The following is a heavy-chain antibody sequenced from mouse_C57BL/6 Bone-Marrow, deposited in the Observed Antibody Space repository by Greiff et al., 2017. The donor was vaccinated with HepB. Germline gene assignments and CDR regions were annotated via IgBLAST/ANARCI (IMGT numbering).Heavy chain of an antibody. V-gene: IGHV1-61*01. CDR3: ARKGEMYGAMDY. CDR2: IYPSDSET. D-gene: IGHD2-10*02. CDR1: GYTFTSYW. J-gene: IGHJ4*01. Sequence: QVQLQQSGAELVRPGSSVKLSCKASGYTFTSYWMDWVKQRPGQGLEWIGNIYPSDSETHYNQKFKDKATLTVDKSSSTAYMQLSSLTSEDSAVYYCARKGEMYGAMDYWGQGTSVTVSS.